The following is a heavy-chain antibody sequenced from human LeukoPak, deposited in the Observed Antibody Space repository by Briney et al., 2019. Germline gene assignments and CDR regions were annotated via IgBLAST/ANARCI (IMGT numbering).Heavy chain of an antibody. CDR1: GGSISSYY. CDR2: IYYSGST. V-gene: IGHV4-59*01. D-gene: IGHD3-22*01. Sequence: SETLSLTCTVSGGSISSYYWSWIRQPPGKGLEWIGYIYYSGSTNYNPSLKSRVTISVDTSKNQFSLKLSSVTAADTAVYYCARGRGYYDSSGYSPAPFDYWGQGTLATVSS. J-gene: IGHJ4*02. CDR3: ARGRGYYDSSGYSPAPFDY.